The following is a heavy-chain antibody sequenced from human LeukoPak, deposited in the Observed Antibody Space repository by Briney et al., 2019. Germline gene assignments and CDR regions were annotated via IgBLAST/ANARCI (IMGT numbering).Heavy chain of an antibody. D-gene: IGHD6-13*01. J-gene: IGHJ6*02. CDR2: INWNGGST. V-gene: IGHV3-20*04. CDR1: GFTFDDYG. Sequence: GGSLRLSCAASGFTFDDYGMSWVRQAPGKGLEWVSGINWNGGSTGYADSVKGRFTISRDNAKNSLYLQMNSLRAEDTAVYYCPRNAYSSTSGGMDVWGQGTTVTVSS. CDR3: PRNAYSSTSGGMDV.